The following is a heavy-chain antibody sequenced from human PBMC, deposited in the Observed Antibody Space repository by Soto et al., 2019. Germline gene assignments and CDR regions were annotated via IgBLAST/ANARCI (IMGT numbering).Heavy chain of an antibody. Sequence: QVHLVQSGAEVKRHGASVKVSCKGSGYAFTTYASTWVRQVPGQGFGWMGWISAHNGHTNYAPKVQGRVTVSRDTAKSTAYMELRGLSSDVTAVYYCARGRYGDYWGQGAWVTVSS. CDR3: ARGRYGDY. CDR2: ISAHNGHT. V-gene: IGHV1-18*01. J-gene: IGHJ4*02. CDR1: GYAFTTYA. D-gene: IGHD1-1*01.